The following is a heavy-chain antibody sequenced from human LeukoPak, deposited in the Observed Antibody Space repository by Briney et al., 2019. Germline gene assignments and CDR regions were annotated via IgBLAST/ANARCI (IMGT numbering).Heavy chain of an antibody. CDR2: IPEDGKEM. Sequence: GWSLRRSSAASGFKFMKHWMSWVRQSMGKGQECVAKIPEDGKEMHYVDSVKGRFTISRDNARNSLYLQMNNLRVEDTAIYYCARDYTGGWNDYWGQGTLVTVSS. CDR1: GFKFMKHW. CDR3: ARDYTGGWNDY. J-gene: IGHJ4*02. V-gene: IGHV3-7*01. D-gene: IGHD7-27*01.